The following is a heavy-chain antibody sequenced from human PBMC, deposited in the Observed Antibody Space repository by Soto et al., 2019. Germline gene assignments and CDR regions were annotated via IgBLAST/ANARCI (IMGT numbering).Heavy chain of an antibody. D-gene: IGHD2-8*01. J-gene: IGHJ4*02. CDR3: AKLRDFVVLPDGILDY. CDR2: IRSKAYGGTT. Sequence: GLPMRLCCRVAGLTFGDFGSSWFRQAPGKGLEWVGFIRSKAYGGTTQYAASVKGRFTISRDDSKSIAYLQMNSLKTEDTAVYYCAKLRDFVVLPDGILDYWGPGTLVTVSS. CDR1: GLTFGDFG. V-gene: IGHV3-49*03.